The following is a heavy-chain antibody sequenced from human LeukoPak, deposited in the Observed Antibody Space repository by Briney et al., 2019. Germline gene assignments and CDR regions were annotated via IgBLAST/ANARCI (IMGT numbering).Heavy chain of an antibody. D-gene: IGHD3-9*01. V-gene: IGHV4-34*01. Sequence: SETLSLTCAVYGGSFSGYYWSWIRQPPGKGLEWIGEINHSGSTNYNPSLKSRVTISVDTSKNQFSLKLSSVTAADTAVYYCARAPWDYDILTALMGGRHDAFDIWGQGTMVTVSS. CDR3: ARAPWDYDILTALMGGRHDAFDI. CDR1: GGSFSGYY. J-gene: IGHJ3*02. CDR2: INHSGST.